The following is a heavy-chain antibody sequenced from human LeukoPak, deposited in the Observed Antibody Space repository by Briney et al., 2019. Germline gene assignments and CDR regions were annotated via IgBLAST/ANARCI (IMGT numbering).Heavy chain of an antibody. V-gene: IGHV3-73*01. CDR3: TRDRGTYNWFDP. CDR2: IDKKDNLYAT. CDR1: GFTFSGSA. D-gene: IGHD2-15*01. Sequence: GGSLRLSCAASGFTFSGSAVHWVRQSSGQGLEWVGHIDKKDNLYATAYAESVKGRFTISRDDSKDTAFLHMDSLKTEDTALYYCTRDRGTYNWFDPRGQGTLVTVSS. J-gene: IGHJ5*02.